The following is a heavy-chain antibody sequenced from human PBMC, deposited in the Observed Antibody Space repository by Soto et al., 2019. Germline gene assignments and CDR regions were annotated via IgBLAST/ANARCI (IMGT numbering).Heavy chain of an antibody. D-gene: IGHD6-6*01. J-gene: IGHJ6*02. Sequence: PGGSLRLSCAASGFTFSSYGMHWVRQAPGKGLEWVAVISYDGSNKYYADSVKCRFTISRDNSKNTLYLQMNSLRAEDTAVYYCAKDLVGFLSSSIAAQITSFYYYGMDVWGQGTTVTVSS. V-gene: IGHV3-30*18. CDR3: AKDLVGFLSSSIAAQITSFYYYGMDV. CDR1: GFTFSSYG. CDR2: ISYDGSNK.